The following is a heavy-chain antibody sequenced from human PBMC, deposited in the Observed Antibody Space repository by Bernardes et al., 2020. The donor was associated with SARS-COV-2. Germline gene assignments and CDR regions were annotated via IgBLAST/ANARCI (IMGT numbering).Heavy chain of an antibody. D-gene: IGHD2-21*02. J-gene: IGHJ2*01. CDR3: ASGDDGYWYFDL. Sequence: EPLSLTCTVSGGSISSYYWSWIRQPPGKGLEWIGYIYYSGSTNYNPSLKSRVTISVDTSKNQFSLKLSSVTAADTAVYYWASGDDGYWYFDLWGRGTLVTVSS. CDR1: GGSISSYY. CDR2: IYYSGST. V-gene: IGHV4-59*01.